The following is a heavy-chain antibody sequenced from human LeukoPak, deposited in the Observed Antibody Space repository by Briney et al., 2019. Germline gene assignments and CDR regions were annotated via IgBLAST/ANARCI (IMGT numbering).Heavy chain of an antibody. CDR2: ISYDGSNK. CDR3: AKDRYSSGWYSFDS. CDR1: GYSFTSYW. Sequence: GESLKISCKGSGYSFTSYWIGWVRQAPGKGLEWVAVISYDGSNKYYADSVKGRFTISRDNSKNTLFLQMNSLRAEDTAVYHCAKDRYSSGWYSFDSWGQGTLVTVSS. J-gene: IGHJ4*02. V-gene: IGHV3-30*18. D-gene: IGHD6-19*01.